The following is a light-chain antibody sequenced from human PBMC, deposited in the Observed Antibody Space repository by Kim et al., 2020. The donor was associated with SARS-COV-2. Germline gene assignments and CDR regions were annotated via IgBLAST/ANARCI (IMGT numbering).Light chain of an antibody. CDR1: SFNIGLKY. J-gene: IGLJ3*02. CDR2: RND. CDR3: AAWDDSLSV. V-gene: IGLV1-47*01. Sequence: ELTQPPSASGTPGQRVTISCSGGSFNIGLKYVYWYQHLPGTAPKLLIYRNDQRPSGVPDRFSGSKSGTSASLAISGLRSEDEADYYCAAWDDSLSVFG.